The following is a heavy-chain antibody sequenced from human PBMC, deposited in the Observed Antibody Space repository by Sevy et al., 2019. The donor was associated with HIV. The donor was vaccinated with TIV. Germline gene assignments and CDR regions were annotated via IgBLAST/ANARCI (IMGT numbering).Heavy chain of an antibody. D-gene: IGHD5-18*01. V-gene: IGHV1-2*02. CDR3: ARNKPVDTATVYYYGMDV. CDR2: INPNSGGT. J-gene: IGHJ6*02. CDR1: GYTFTGYY. Sequence: ASVKVSCKASGYTFTGYYMHWVRQAPGQGLEWMGWINPNSGGTNYAQKFQGRVTMTRVTSISTAYMELSRLRSDDTAVYYCARNKPVDTATVYYYGMDVWGQGTTVTVSS.